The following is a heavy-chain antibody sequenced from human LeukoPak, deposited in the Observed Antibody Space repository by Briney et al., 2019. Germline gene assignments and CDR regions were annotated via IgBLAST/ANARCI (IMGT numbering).Heavy chain of an antibody. Sequence: GGSLRLSCAASGFTVSSNYMSWVRQAPGKGLEWVSVIYSGGSTYYADSVKGRFTISRDNAKNTLYLQMNSLRPDDTAVYYCAREYYYGSGNYYFDPWGQGTLVTVSS. CDR2: IYSGGST. V-gene: IGHV3-66*01. J-gene: IGHJ5*02. CDR3: AREYYYGSGNYYFDP. D-gene: IGHD3-10*01. CDR1: GFTVSSNY.